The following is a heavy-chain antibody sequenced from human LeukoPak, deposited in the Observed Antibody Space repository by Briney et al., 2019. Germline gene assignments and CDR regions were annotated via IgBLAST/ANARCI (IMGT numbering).Heavy chain of an antibody. Sequence: SQTLSLTCTVSGGSISSGDYYWSWIRQPPGKGLEWIGYIYYSGRTYYNPSLKSRLAISLDTSKNQFSLNLTFVTAADTAVYYCARDVRRRGASNYFDCWGQGTLVTVSS. V-gene: IGHV4-30-4*01. CDR2: IYYSGRT. CDR3: ARDVRRRGASNYFDC. D-gene: IGHD2-2*01. CDR1: GGSISSGDYY. J-gene: IGHJ4*02.